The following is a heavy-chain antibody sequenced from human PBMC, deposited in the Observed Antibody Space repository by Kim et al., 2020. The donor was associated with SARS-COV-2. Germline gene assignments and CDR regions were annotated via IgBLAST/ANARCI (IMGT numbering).Heavy chain of an antibody. CDR2: IDWGDSK. Sequence: SGPTLVNPTQTLTLTCTFSGFSLSTSGMCVSWIRQPPGKALEWLALIDWGDSKYYSTSLKTRLTISKDTSKNQVVLRMTNMDPVDTATYYCGSGNYYNVIDVWGQGTTVTVSS. D-gene: IGHD3-10*01. CDR3: GSGNYYNVIDV. V-gene: IGHV2-70*12. CDR1: GFSLSTSGMC. J-gene: IGHJ6*02.